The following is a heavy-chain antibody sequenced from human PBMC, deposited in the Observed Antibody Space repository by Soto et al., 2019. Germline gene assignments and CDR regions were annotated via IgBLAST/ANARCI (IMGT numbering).Heavy chain of an antibody. CDR2: IYYSGST. D-gene: IGHD3-22*01. CDR3: ARSMIVVYWYFDL. CDR1: GGSISSYY. J-gene: IGHJ2*01. Sequence: QVQLQESGPGLVKPSETLSLTCTVSGGSISSYYWSWIRQPPGKGLEWIGYIYYSGSTNYNPSLKSRVTISVDTSKNQFSRKLSSVTAADTAVYYCARSMIVVYWYFDLWGRGTLVTVSS. V-gene: IGHV4-59*01.